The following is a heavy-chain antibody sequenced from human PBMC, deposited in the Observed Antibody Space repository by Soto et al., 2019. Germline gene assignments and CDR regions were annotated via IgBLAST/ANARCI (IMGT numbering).Heavy chain of an antibody. CDR2: IKQDGSEK. CDR1: GFTFSSYW. CDR3: ARGGATSGIIAAAGTGPSEIYWFVFDP. Sequence: PGGSLRLSCAASGFTFSSYWMSWVRQAPGKGLEWVANIKQDGSEKYYVDSVKGRFTISRDNAKNSLYLQMNSLRAEDTAVYYCARGGATSGIIAAAGTGPSEIYWFVFDPWGQGTLVTVSS. J-gene: IGHJ5*02. V-gene: IGHV3-7*05. D-gene: IGHD6-13*01.